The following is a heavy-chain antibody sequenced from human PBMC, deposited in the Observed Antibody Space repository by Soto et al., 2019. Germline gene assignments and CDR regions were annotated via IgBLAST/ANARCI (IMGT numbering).Heavy chain of an antibody. V-gene: IGHV3-48*03. CDR2: ISSSGSTI. J-gene: IGHJ6*02. CDR3: ARAFAEWLLNDYYYGMDV. Sequence: EVQLVESGGGLVQPGGSLRLSCAASGFTFSSYEMNWVRQAPGKGLEWVSYISSSGSTIYYADSVKGRFTISRDNAKNSLYLQMNSLRAEDTAVYYCARAFAEWLLNDYYYGMDVWGQGTTVTVSS. D-gene: IGHD3-3*01. CDR1: GFTFSSYE.